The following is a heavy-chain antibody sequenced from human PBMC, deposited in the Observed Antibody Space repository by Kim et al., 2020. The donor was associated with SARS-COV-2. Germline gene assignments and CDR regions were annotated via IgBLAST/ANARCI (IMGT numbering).Heavy chain of an antibody. J-gene: IGHJ4*02. CDR2: LRRDGAT. CDR1: GFTVSASY. D-gene: IGHD1-26*01. V-gene: IGHV3-53*01. CDR3: AREGAYYFDD. Sequence: GGSLRLSCAASGFTVSASYLSWVRRAPGKGPEWVSILRRDGATHYADSVKGRFTISRDNSKNTLYLQLNSLRADDTAIYYCAREGAYYFDDWGQGTLVT.